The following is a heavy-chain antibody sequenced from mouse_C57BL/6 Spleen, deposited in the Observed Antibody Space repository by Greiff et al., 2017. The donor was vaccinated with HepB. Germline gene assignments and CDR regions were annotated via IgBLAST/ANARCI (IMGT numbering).Heavy chain of an antibody. V-gene: IGHV1-4*01. D-gene: IGHD4-1*01. Sequence: VQLQQSGAELARPGASVKMSCKASGYTFTSYTMHWVKQRPGQGLEWIGYINPSSGYTKYNQKFKDKATLTADKSSSTAYMQLSSLTSEDSAVYYCAREETGTFDYWGQGTTLTVSS. CDR3: AREETGTFDY. CDR2: INPSSGYT. J-gene: IGHJ2*01. CDR1: GYTFTSYT.